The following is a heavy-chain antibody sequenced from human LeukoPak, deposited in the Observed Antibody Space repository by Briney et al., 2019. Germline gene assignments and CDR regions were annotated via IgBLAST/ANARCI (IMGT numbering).Heavy chain of an antibody. Sequence: GGSLRLSCAASGFTFSSYAMHWVRQAPGKGLEWVSLISYDGSNKYYADSVKGRFTISRDNSKNTLYLQMNSLRAEDTAIYYCAKERFFGGQGTLVTVSS. CDR2: ISYDGSNK. CDR3: AKERFF. D-gene: IGHD3-10*01. CDR1: GFTFSSYA. V-gene: IGHV3-30*04. J-gene: IGHJ4*02.